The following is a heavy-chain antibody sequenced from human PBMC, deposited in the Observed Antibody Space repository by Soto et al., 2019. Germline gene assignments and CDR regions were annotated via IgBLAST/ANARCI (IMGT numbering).Heavy chain of an antibody. Sequence: QITLKESGPTLVKPTQTLTLTCTFSGFSLSTSRVGVGWIRQPPGKALEWLAVIYWDDAKTYRPSLKSRLTITKDTSKNQVALTFTNMDPVDTATYYCAHAFGGRSLYWGQGTLVTVSS. D-gene: IGHD1-26*01. J-gene: IGHJ4*02. CDR2: IYWDDAK. CDR1: GFSLSTSRVG. CDR3: AHAFGGRSLY. V-gene: IGHV2-5*02.